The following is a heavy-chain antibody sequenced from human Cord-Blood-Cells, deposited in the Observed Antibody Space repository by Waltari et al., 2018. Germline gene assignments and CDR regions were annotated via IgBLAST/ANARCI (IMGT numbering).Heavy chain of an antibody. CDR3: ARDRGRAGFDY. Sequence: EVQLVESGGGLVQPGGSLRLSCAAPGFTFSRDRMNRARQAPGKGLEWVSYISSSSSTIYYADSVKGRFTISRDNAKNSLYLQMNSLRAEDTAVYYCARDRGRAGFDYWGQGTLVTVSS. J-gene: IGHJ4*02. V-gene: IGHV3-48*01. D-gene: IGHD3-16*01. CDR1: GFTFSRDR. CDR2: ISSSSSTI.